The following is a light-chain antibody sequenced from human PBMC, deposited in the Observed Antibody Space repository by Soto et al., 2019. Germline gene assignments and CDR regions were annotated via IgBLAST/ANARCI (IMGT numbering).Light chain of an antibody. CDR3: SSYTSSSTLESV. V-gene: IGLV2-14*01. Sequence: QCALTQPASVSVSPGQSITISCTGTSSDVGGYNYVSWYQQHPGKAPKLMIYDVSNRPSGVSNRFSGSKSGNTASLTISGLQAEDEADYYCSSYTSSSTLESVFGTGTKVTVL. J-gene: IGLJ1*01. CDR2: DVS. CDR1: SSDVGGYNY.